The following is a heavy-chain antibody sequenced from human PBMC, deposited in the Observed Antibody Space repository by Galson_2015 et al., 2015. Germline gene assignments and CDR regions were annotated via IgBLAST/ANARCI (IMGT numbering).Heavy chain of an antibody. CDR1: GGSISSSNW. Sequence: ETLSLTCAVSGGSISSSNWWSWVRQPPGKGLEWIGEIYHSGSTNYNPSLKSRVTISVDKSKNQFSLKLSSVTAADTAVYYCARDPGAGDYGVYYYYYGMDVWGQGTTVTVSS. CDR2: IYHSGST. V-gene: IGHV4-4*02. D-gene: IGHD4-17*01. CDR3: ARDPGAGDYGVYYYYYGMDV. J-gene: IGHJ6*02.